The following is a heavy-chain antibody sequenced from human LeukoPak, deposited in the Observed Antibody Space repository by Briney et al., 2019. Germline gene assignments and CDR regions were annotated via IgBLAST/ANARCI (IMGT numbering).Heavy chain of an antibody. CDR3: AREPPGY. J-gene: IGHJ4*02. CDR2: IYTNGGA. Sequence: SQTLSLTCTVSGGSVTSGNYYWNWIRQPAGKGLEWIGRIYTNGGASYNPSLESRVTISIDASKNQFSLKLSSVTAADTAVYYCAREPPGYWGQGILVTVSS. V-gene: IGHV4-61*02. CDR1: GGSVTSGNYY.